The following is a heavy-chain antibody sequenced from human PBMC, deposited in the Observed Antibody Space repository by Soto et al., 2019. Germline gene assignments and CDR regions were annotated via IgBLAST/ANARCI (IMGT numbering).Heavy chain of an antibody. J-gene: IGHJ4*02. CDR1: GFSLSTATVG. CDR3: ARTSRGQQLYFDY. CDR2: IFSNDEK. V-gene: IGHV2-26*01. Sequence: SGPTLVNPTETLTLTCTVSGFSLSTATVGVSWIRQPPGKALEWLAHIFSNDEKSYSTSLKSRLTISRDTSKSQVVLTMTNMDPVDTATYYCARTSRGQQLYFDYWGQGALVTVSS. D-gene: IGHD6-13*01.